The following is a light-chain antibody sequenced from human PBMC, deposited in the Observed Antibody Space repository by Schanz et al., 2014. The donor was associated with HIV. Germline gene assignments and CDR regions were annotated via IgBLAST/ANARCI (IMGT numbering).Light chain of an antibody. Sequence: QSALTQPASVSGSPGQSITISCTGTSSDVGGYNYVSWYQQHPGKAPKLMIYDVSNRPSGVSNRFSGSKSGNTASLSISGLQAEDEAEYFCSSYTTSNTHVFGSGTKVTVL. V-gene: IGLV2-14*01. J-gene: IGLJ1*01. CDR3: SSYTTSNTHV. CDR2: DVS. CDR1: SSDVGGYNY.